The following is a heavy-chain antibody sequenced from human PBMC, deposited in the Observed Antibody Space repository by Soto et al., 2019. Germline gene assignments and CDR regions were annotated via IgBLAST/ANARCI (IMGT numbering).Heavy chain of an antibody. CDR3: ARWAQYYDILTGYSFSYYFDY. D-gene: IGHD3-9*01. J-gene: IGHJ4*02. CDR2: IKEDGSAK. V-gene: IGHV3-7*01. Sequence: PGGSLRLSCAASGFTFSRNWMSWVRQAPGKGLEWVANIKEDGSAKYYADAVKGRFTLSRDNVENSLYLQMNSLRAEDTAVYYCARWAQYYDILTGYSFSYYFDYWGQGTLVTVPQ. CDR1: GFTFSRNW.